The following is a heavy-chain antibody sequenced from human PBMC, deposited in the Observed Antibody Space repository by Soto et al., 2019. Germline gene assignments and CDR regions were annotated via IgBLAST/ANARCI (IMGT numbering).Heavy chain of an antibody. CDR2: ISAYNGNT. J-gene: IGHJ5*02. D-gene: IGHD3-3*01. CDR1: GYTFTSYG. Sequence: ASVKVSCKASGYTFTSYGISWVRQAPGQGLEWMGWISAYNGNTNYAQKLQGRVTMTTDTSTSTAYMELRSLRSDDTAVYYCARDPYDFWSGYQYQRYKWFDPWGQGTLVTAPQ. CDR3: ARDPYDFWSGYQYQRYKWFDP. V-gene: IGHV1-18*04.